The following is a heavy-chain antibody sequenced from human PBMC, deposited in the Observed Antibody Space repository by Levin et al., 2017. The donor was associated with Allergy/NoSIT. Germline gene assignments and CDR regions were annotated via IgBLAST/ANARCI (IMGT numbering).Heavy chain of an antibody. J-gene: IGHJ4*02. Sequence: SETLSLTCAVYGGSFSGYSWSWIRQPPGKGLEWIGEITHSGGTNYSPSLKSRLTISADTSKIQFSLKLSSVTAADTAVYYCARGFRGSRTSAAGTDYWGQGTLVTVSS. CDR2: ITHSGGT. CDR3: ARGFRGSRTSAAGTDY. CDR1: GGSFSGYS. V-gene: IGHV4-34*01. D-gene: IGHD6-13*01.